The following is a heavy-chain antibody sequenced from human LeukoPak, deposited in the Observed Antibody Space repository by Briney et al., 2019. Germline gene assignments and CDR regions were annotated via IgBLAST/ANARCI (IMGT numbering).Heavy chain of an antibody. D-gene: IGHD1-26*01. V-gene: IGHV4-4*07. J-gene: IGHJ4*02. Sequence: SETLSLTCTVSGGSISNYFWSWIRQPAGKGLEWIGRTYTSGSTAYNPSLKSRVTMSVDTSKNQFSLKLTSVTAADTAVYYCARGASGSYHYFDYWGQGTLVTVSS. CDR1: GGSISNYF. CDR3: ARGASGSYHYFDY. CDR2: TYTSGST.